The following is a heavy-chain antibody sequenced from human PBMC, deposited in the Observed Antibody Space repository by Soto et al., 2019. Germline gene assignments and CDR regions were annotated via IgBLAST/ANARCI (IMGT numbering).Heavy chain of an antibody. J-gene: IGHJ5*02. CDR1: GASISSTYW. CDR3: ATLPPRIVVVMTDLPT. Sequence: SETLSLTCFVSGASISSTYWWSWVRQTPGKRLEWIGQIYHTGTTSYNPSLKNRVTISLDKSNNQFSLRLTSMTAADTAVYYCATLPPRIVVVMTDLPTWGQGTLVTVS. D-gene: IGHD2-15*01. CDR2: IYHTGTT. V-gene: IGHV4-4*02.